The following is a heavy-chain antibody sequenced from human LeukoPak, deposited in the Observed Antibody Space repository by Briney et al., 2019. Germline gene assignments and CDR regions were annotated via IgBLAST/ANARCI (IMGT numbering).Heavy chain of an antibody. V-gene: IGHV1-46*01. Sequence: ASVKVSCKASGYTFTSYYMHWVRQAPGQGLEWMGIINPSGGSTSYAQKFQGRVTMTRDTSTSTVYMELSSLRSEDTAVYYCARGALRDMARGVMLKGGFDIWGQGTMVTVSS. J-gene: IGHJ3*02. CDR3: ARGALRDMARGVMLKGGFDI. CDR2: INPSGGST. D-gene: IGHD3-10*01. CDR1: GYTFTSYY.